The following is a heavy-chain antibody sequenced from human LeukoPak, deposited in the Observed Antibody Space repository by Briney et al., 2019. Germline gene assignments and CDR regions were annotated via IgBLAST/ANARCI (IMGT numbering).Heavy chain of an antibody. D-gene: IGHD2/OR15-2a*01. V-gene: IGHV3-11*01. CDR1: VFTFSDYY. CDR2: ISSSGSTI. CDR3: AKTFGWPFYFDH. J-gene: IGHJ4*02. Sequence: PGGSLRLSCAASVFTFSDYYMSWIRQAPGKGLEWVSYISSSGSTIYYADSVRGRFTISRDNSKNTLYLQVNSLRAEDTAVYYCAKTFGWPFYFDHWGQGTLVTVSS.